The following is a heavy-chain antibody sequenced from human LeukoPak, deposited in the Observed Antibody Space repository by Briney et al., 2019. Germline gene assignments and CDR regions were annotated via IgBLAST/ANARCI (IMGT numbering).Heavy chain of an antibody. V-gene: IGHV3-73*01. J-gene: IGHJ6*03. CDR2: IQSEPNNYAT. Sequence: PGGSLRLPCAASGFSFNDAWMSWVRQAPGKGLEWVGRIQSEPNNYATAYAASRKHRFTISREDSKKTTYLQMNSLKTEDTDVYYCTRSGNYYYYMDVWGKGTTVAVS. CDR3: TRSGNYYYYMDV. CDR1: GFSFNDAW. D-gene: IGHD1-26*01.